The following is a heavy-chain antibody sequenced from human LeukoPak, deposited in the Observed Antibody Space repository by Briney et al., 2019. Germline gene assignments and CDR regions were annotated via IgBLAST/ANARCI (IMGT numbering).Heavy chain of an antibody. CDR1: GGSMSDFH. D-gene: IGHD3-10*01. CDR2: VYFNGGT. J-gene: IGHJ5*02. Sequence: KASETLFLTCSGSGGSMSDFHWSWIRQPPGKGLGWIDYVYFNGGTKYNPSLKSRVTISVDTSKNQFSLKLSSVTAADTAVYYCARDNYSNSGSYLDPWGQGTLVTVSS. V-gene: IGHV4-59*01. CDR3: ARDNYSNSGSYLDP.